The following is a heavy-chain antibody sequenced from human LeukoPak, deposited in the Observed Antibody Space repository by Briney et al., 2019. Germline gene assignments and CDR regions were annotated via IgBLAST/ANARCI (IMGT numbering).Heavy chain of an antibody. V-gene: IGHV3-23*01. Sequence: GGSLRLSCAASGFTFSSYWMSWVRQAPGKGLEWVSAISGSGGSTYYADSVKGRFTISRDNSKNTLYLQMNSLRAEDTAVYYCAKEEDSYYYGSGSYPFDYWGQGTLVTVSS. CDR3: AKEEDSYYYGSGSYPFDY. CDR2: ISGSGGST. J-gene: IGHJ4*02. CDR1: GFTFSSYW. D-gene: IGHD3-10*01.